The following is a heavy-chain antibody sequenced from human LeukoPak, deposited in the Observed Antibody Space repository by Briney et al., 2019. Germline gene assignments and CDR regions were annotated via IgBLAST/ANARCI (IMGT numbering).Heavy chain of an antibody. J-gene: IGHJ3*02. D-gene: IGHD3-22*01. CDR3: TRDLAFYYYDSSGYFGAFDI. CDR1: GFTFSDYS. Sequence: GGSLRLSCTASGFTFSDYSMSWIRQAPGKGLEWVSYISSSGNTIYYADSVKGRFTISRDNAKNSLYLQMNSLRAEDTAVYYCTRDLAFYYYDSSGYFGAFDIWGQGTMVTVSS. CDR2: ISSSGNTI. V-gene: IGHV3-11*04.